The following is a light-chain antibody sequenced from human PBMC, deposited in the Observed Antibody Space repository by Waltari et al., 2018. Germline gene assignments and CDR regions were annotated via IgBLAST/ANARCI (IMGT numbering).Light chain of an antibody. CDR2: LGS. V-gene: IGKV2-28*01. CDR3: MQALQTPYT. CDR1: QSLLHSNGYNS. J-gene: IGKJ2*01. Sequence: DIVMTQSPLSLPVTPGEPASISCRSSQSLLHSNGYNSLDWYLQKPGQSPQLLSYLGSNGASGVPDRFSGSGSGTEYTLKISRVEADDIGVYYCMQALQTPYTFGQGTKLEIK.